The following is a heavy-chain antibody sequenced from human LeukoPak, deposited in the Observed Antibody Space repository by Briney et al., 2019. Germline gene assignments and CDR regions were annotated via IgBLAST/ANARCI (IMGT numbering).Heavy chain of an antibody. CDR2: ISGSGGST. Sequence: GGSLRLSCTASGFTFSSYAMSWVRQAPGKGLEWVSAISGSGGSTYYADSVKGRFTISRDNSKNTLYLQMNSLRAEDTAVYYCAIAHYDSSGIFDYWGQGTLVTVSS. CDR1: GFTFSSYA. J-gene: IGHJ4*02. V-gene: IGHV3-23*01. CDR3: AIAHYDSSGIFDY. D-gene: IGHD3-22*01.